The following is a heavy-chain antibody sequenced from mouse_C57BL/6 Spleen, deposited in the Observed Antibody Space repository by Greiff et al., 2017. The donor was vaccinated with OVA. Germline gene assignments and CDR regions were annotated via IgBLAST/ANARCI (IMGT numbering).Heavy chain of an antibody. CDR3: ARQGWLLLYFDY. D-gene: IGHD2-3*01. Sequence: EVKLMESGGGLVKPGGSLKLSCAASGFTFSDYGMHWVRQAPEKGLEWVAYISSGSSTIYYADTVKGRFTISRDNAKNTLFLQMTSLRSEDTAMYYCARQGWLLLYFDYWGQGTTLTVSS. CDR1: GFTFSDYG. J-gene: IGHJ2*01. V-gene: IGHV5-17*01. CDR2: ISSGSSTI.